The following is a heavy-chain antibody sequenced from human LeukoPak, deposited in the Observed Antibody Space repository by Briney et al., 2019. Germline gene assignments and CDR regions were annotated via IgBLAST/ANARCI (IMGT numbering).Heavy chain of an antibody. J-gene: IGHJ4*02. CDR2: VGGGGITI. D-gene: IGHD3-22*01. Sequence: GGSLRLSCAASGFTFSNYAMSWVRQAPGEGLDWVSTVGGGGITIDYADSVKGRFTISRDNSKNTLYLQMSSLSAEDTAVYYCAKSGGLYRDNSGHYRYFDNWGQGTQVTVSS. CDR3: AKSGGLYRDNSGHYRYFDN. V-gene: IGHV3-23*01. CDR1: GFTFSNYA.